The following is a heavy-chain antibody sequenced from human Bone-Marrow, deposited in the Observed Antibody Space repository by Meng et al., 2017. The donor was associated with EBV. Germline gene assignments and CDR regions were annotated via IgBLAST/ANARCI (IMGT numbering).Heavy chain of an antibody. J-gene: IGHJ4*02. Sequence: LHSQESGPGLVKPSETLSLTCTVSGGSISSSSYYWGWIRQPPGKGLEWIGSIYYSGSTYYNPSLKSRVTISVDTSKNQFSLKLSSVTAADTAVYYCAREWIQLWPIDYWGQGTLVTVSS. CDR2: IYYSGST. V-gene: IGHV4-39*07. CDR3: AREWIQLWPIDY. CDR1: GGSISSSSYY. D-gene: IGHD5-18*01.